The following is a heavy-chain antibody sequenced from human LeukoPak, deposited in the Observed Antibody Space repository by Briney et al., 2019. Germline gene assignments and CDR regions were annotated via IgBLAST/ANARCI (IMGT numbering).Heavy chain of an antibody. V-gene: IGHV1-69*05. D-gene: IGHD6-19*01. Sequence: SVKVSCKASGGTFSSYAISWVRQAPGQGLEWMGRIIPIFGTANYAQKFQGRVTITTDESTSTAYMELSSLRSEDTAVYYCARGGSSGWNGYMVVWGKGTTVTVSS. J-gene: IGHJ6*03. CDR1: GGTFSSYA. CDR2: IIPIFGTA. CDR3: ARGGSSGWNGYMVV.